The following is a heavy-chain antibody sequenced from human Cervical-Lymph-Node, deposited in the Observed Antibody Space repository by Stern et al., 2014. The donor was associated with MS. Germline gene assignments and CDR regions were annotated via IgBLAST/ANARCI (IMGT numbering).Heavy chain of an antibody. V-gene: IGHV1-69*18. CDR1: GDTFSTYA. D-gene: IGHD3-3*01. Sequence: QLVQSGAEVKKPGSSVKVSCKASGDTFSTYAINWLRQAPGPGLEWMGRILPLLYAPNYAPHFQGSSTITPDADTSTAYMELSSLRSDDTAVYYCARGSAYFDFWSTYYGHFEYWGQGTLITVSS. CDR2: ILPLLYAP. CDR3: ARGSAYFDFWSTYYGHFEY. J-gene: IGHJ4*02.